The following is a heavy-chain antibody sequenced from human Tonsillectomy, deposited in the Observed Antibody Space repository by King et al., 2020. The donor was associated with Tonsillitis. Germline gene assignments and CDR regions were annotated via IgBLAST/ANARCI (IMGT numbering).Heavy chain of an antibody. D-gene: IGHD3-3*01. V-gene: IGHV1-18*01. Sequence: QLVQSGADVKKPGASVKVSCKASGYTFTSYGISWGRQAPGQGLEWMGWLSAYNGNTNYAQKLQGRVTMTTDTSTSTAYMELRSLRSDDTAVYYCARDQPDYDFWSGYYTGAFDIWGQGTMVTVSS. CDR2: LSAYNGNT. CDR1: GYTFTSYG. CDR3: ARDQPDYDFWSGYYTGAFDI. J-gene: IGHJ3*02.